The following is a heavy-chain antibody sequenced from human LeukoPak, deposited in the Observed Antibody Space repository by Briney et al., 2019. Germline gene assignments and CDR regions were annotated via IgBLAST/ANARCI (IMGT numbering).Heavy chain of an antibody. CDR3: ASLAGVYYYDSSGPADI. Sequence: ASVKVSCKASGYTFTSYDINWVRQATGQGLEWMGWMNPNSGNTGYAQKFQGRVTMTRNTSISTAYMELSSLRSEDTAVYYCASLAGVYYYDSSGPADIWGQGTMVTVSS. CDR2: MNPNSGNT. CDR1: GYTFTSYD. J-gene: IGHJ3*02. V-gene: IGHV1-8*01. D-gene: IGHD3-22*01.